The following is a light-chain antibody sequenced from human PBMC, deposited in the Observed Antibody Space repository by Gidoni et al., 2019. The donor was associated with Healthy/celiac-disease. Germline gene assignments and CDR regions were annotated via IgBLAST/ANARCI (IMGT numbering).Light chain of an antibody. CDR3: GTWDSSLSAGV. CDR2: ENN. Sequence: QSVLTQPPSVSAAPGQKVNISCSGSSSNIGNNYVSWYQQLPGTAPKLLIYENNKRPSGIPARFSGSKSGTSATLGITGLQTGDEADYYCGTWDSSLSAGVFGGGTKLTVL. CDR1: SSNIGNNY. J-gene: IGLJ3*02. V-gene: IGLV1-51*02.